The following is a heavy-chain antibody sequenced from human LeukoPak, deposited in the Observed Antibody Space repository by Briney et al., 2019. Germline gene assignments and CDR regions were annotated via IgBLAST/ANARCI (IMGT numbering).Heavy chain of an antibody. CDR3: TPAATYYDFWSGYKVTVDY. J-gene: IGHJ4*02. V-gene: IGHV3-49*04. CDR2: IRRKAHGGTT. Sequence: GRSLRLSCTASGFTFGDHTMTWVRQAPGKGLEWVGFIRRKAHGGTTDYAAPVKGRFTISRDDSKNTLYLQMNSLKTEDTAVYYCTPAATYYDFWSGYKVTVDYWGQGTLVAVAS. D-gene: IGHD3-3*01. CDR1: GFTFGDHT.